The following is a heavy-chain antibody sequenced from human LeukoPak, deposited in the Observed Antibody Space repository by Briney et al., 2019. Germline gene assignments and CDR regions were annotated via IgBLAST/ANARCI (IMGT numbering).Heavy chain of an antibody. CDR2: IYYSGST. D-gene: IGHD6-13*01. CDR1: GGSISSSSYY. V-gene: IGHV4-61*01. Sequence: SETLSLTCTVSGGSISSSSYYWSWIRQPPGKGLEWIGYIYYSGSTNYNPSLKSRVTISVDTSKNQFSLKLSSVTAADTAVYYCARGGIAAAAEYYFDYWGQGTLVTVSS. CDR3: ARGGIAAAAEYYFDY. J-gene: IGHJ4*02.